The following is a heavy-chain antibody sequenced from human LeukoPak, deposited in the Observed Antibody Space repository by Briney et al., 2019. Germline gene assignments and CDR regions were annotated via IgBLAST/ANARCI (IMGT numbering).Heavy chain of an antibody. Sequence: ASVKVTCKAFGYSFTGYHLHWVRQAPRQGLEWMGWVSPKSGGTNYARKFQGRVTMTRDTSINTVNMELSRLTSDDTAVYYCAREFSSKLEWLAYVTGDDAFDVWGQGTMLTVS. V-gene: IGHV1-2*02. CDR1: GYSFTGYH. D-gene: IGHD3-3*01. CDR3: AREFSSKLEWLAYVTGDDAFDV. J-gene: IGHJ3*01. CDR2: VSPKSGGT.